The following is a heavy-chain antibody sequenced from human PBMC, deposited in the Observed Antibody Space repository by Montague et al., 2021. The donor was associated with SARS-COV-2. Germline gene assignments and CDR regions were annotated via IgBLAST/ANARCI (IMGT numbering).Heavy chain of an antibody. D-gene: IGHD6-13*01. V-gene: IGHV6-1*01. CDR1: GDSVSINTAA. Sequence: CAISGDSVSINTAACNWIRHSPSRRLDWLVRTYFRSKWYYDYAVSVKSRMTISPDTSKNQFSLQLSSVTPEDRAVYYCARDPRYSLSWSFDYWGQGTLVTVSS. J-gene: IGHJ4*02. CDR2: TYFRSKWYY. CDR3: ARDPRYSLSWSFDY.